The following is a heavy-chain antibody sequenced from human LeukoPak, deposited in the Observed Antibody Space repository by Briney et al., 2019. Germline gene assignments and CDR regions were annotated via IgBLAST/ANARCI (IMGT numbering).Heavy chain of an antibody. D-gene: IGHD6-13*01. Sequence: SETLSLTCTVSGVSISSYYWSWIRQPPGKGLEWIGYIYYSGSTNYNPSLKSRVTISVDTSKNQLSLKLSSVTAADTAVYYCARDGAAVPVAYWGQGTLVTVSS. CDR2: IYYSGST. J-gene: IGHJ4*02. V-gene: IGHV4-59*01. CDR3: ARDGAAVPVAY. CDR1: GVSISSYY.